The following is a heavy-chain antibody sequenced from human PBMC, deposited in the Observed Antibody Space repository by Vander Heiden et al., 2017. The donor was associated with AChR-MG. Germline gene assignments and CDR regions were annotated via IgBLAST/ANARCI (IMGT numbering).Heavy chain of an antibody. D-gene: IGHD3-10*01. J-gene: IGHJ4*02. V-gene: IGHV3-30*18. CDR3: VKDLVPGAPDYFDF. Sequence: QVKLVESGGGVVRPGRSLRLPCGGLGFSFRGHEVHWVRQAPGKGLEWVAVIGYDGRTQYYSDSVGGRFTISRDNSKNTLSLQMDSLRPEDTAVYYCVKDLVPGAPDYFDFWGQGTLVIVSS. CDR1: GFSFRGHE. CDR2: IGYDGRTQ.